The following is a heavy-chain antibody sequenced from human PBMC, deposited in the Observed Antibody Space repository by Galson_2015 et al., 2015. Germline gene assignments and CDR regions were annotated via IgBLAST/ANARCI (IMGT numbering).Heavy chain of an antibody. CDR3: TSLYCTSPSCYASDAIDI. V-gene: IGHV3-73*01. J-gene: IGHJ3*02. Sequence: SLRLSCAASGFTFSGSAMHWVRQASGKGLEWVGRIRNNANSYATAYAATVKGRFTILRDDSKNTAYLQMNSLKPEDTAVYYCTSLYCTSPSCYASDAIDIWGQGTMVTVSS. CDR1: GFTFSGSA. CDR2: IRNNANSYAT. D-gene: IGHD2-2*01.